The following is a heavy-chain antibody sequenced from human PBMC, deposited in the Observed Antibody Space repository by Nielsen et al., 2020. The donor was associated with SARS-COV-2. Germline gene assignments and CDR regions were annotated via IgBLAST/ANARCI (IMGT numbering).Heavy chain of an antibody. V-gene: IGHV1-46*01. D-gene: IGHD5-18*01. CDR2: INPSSGST. J-gene: IGHJ3*02. CDR3: ARVLSAGYSYGHYAFDI. Sequence: ASVKVSCKASGYIFTSYYMHWVRQVPGQGLEWMGIINPSSGSTSYAQKFQGRITMTRDTSTSTVYMDLSSLRSEDTAVYYCARVLSAGYSYGHYAFDIWGQGTMVTVSS. CDR1: GYIFTSYY.